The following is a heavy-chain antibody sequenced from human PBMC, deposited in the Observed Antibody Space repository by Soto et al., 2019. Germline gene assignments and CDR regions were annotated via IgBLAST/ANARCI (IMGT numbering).Heavy chain of an antibody. V-gene: IGHV1-2*02. CDR3: ARGGGVGVAGSAAFDM. CDR1: GYPVTAYY. CDR2: INPATGAA. Sequence: QLHLVQSGAVVKKPGASVTVSCSASGYPVTAYYMHWVRQAPGRGFEWMGGINPATGAAKYTQTVQGRVTMTRDTSTSTVFMELSGLTSEDTAGFYCARGGGVGVAGSAAFDMWGQGTLVTVSS. D-gene: IGHD3-3*01. J-gene: IGHJ3*02.